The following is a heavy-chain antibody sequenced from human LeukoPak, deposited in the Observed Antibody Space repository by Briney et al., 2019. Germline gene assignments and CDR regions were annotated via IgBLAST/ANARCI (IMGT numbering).Heavy chain of an antibody. CDR3: AKSFDSSSWFYFDY. CDR2: ISGGAGVT. CDR1: GFTFSSYS. D-gene: IGHD6-13*01. V-gene: IGHV3-23*01. J-gene: IGHJ4*02. Sequence: GGSLRLSCAASGFTFSSYSMSWVRQAPGKGLEWVSFISGGAGVTYYTDSVKGRFTISRDNSKTTLSLQMNSLRAEDTAVYYCAKSFDSSSWFYFDYWGQGTPVTVSS.